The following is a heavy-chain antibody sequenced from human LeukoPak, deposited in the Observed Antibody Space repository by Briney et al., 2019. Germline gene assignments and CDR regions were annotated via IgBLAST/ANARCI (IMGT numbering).Heavy chain of an antibody. CDR2: INHSGST. CDR1: GGSFSGYY. Sequence: SETLSLTCAVYGGSFSGYYWSWLRQPPGKGLEWIGEINHSGSTNYNPSLKSRVTISVDTSKNQFSLKLSSVTAADTAVYCCARFTAVTTSEVRYFDYWGQGTLVTVSS. D-gene: IGHD4-17*01. CDR3: ARFTAVTTSEVRYFDY. V-gene: IGHV4-34*01. J-gene: IGHJ4*02.